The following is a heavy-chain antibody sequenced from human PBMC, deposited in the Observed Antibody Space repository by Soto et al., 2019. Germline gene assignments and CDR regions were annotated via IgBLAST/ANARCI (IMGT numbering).Heavy chain of an antibody. Sequence: SLRLSCAASGFTFSRYGMHWVRQAPGKGLGWVAVIWYDGSNKYYADSVKGRFTISRDNSKNTLYLQMNSLRAEDTAVYYCARDGSSGYFDYWGQGTLVTVS. CDR3: ARDGSSGYFDY. D-gene: IGHD3-22*01. V-gene: IGHV3-33*01. J-gene: IGHJ4*02. CDR1: GFTFSRYG. CDR2: IWYDGSNK.